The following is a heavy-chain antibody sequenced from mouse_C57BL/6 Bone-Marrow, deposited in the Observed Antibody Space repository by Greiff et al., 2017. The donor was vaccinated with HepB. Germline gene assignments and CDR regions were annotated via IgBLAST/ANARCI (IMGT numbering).Heavy chain of an antibody. CDR2: IDPSDSYT. Sequence: QVQLQQPGAELVKPGASVKLSCKASGYTFTSYWMQWVKQRPGQGLEWIGEIDPSDSYTNYNQKFKGKATLTVDTSSSTAYMQLSSLTCEDSAVYYCASWVWFAYWGQGTLVTVSA. CDR3: ASWVWFAY. V-gene: IGHV1-50*01. J-gene: IGHJ3*01. CDR1: GYTFTSYW.